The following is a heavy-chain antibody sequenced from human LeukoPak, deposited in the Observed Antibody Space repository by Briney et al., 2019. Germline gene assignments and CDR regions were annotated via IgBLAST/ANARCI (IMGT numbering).Heavy chain of an antibody. CDR2: ITTYNDNT. CDR3: AREYSSNWLYYFDF. J-gene: IGHJ4*02. V-gene: IGHV1-18*01. D-gene: IGHD6-13*01. Sequence: GASVKVSCTAFGYTFTSYGISWVRQAPGQGLEWMGGITTYNDNTNYAQKFQGRVTLTTDTSTRTAYMELRGLRSDDTAVYYCAREYSSNWLYYFDFWGQGTLVTVSS. CDR1: GYTFTSYG.